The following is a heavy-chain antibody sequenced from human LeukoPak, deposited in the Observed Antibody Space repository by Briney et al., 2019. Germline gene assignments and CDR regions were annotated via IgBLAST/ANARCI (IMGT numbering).Heavy chain of an antibody. Sequence: GGSLRLSCAASGFTFSSYAMHWVRQAPGKGLEWVAVTSYDGSIKKYADSVKGRFTISRDNSKNTLFLQMNSLRPEDTALYYCAREITIFGVAIQRYDAFDIWGQGTMVTVSS. V-gene: IGHV3-30-3*01. D-gene: IGHD3-3*01. CDR2: TSYDGSIK. J-gene: IGHJ3*02. CDR1: GFTFSSYA. CDR3: AREITIFGVAIQRYDAFDI.